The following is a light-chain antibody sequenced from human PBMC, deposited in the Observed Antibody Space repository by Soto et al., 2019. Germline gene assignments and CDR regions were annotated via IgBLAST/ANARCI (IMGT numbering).Light chain of an antibody. J-gene: IGLJ2*01. CDR3: AAWDDSLNGVV. CDR1: SSNIGSKT. V-gene: IGLV1-44*01. Sequence: QSVLPQPPSASGTPGQRVTISCSGSSSNIGSKTVNWYQQLPGTAPKLLIYSNNQRPSGVPDRFSGSKSGTSASLAISGLQSEDGADYYCAAWDDSLNGVVFGGGTKLTVL. CDR2: SNN.